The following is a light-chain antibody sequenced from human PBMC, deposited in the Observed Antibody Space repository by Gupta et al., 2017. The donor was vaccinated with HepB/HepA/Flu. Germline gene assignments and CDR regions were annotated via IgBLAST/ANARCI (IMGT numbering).Light chain of an antibody. CDR1: QTIASF. V-gene: IGKV1-39*01. CDR3: QQSFSSPRT. J-gene: IGKJ2*01. Sequence: DIQMTQSPSSLSASVGDRVTISCRAGQTIASFLNWYQQKPGKPPKLLIYAASRLQSGVPSRFSGSRSATNFTLTISSVQPEDFATYYCQQSFSSPRTFGQGTKLEI. CDR2: AAS.